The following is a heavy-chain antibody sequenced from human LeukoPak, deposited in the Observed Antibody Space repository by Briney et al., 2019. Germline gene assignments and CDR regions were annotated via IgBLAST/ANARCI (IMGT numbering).Heavy chain of an antibody. D-gene: IGHD4-11*01. J-gene: IGHJ4*02. V-gene: IGHV4-34*01. Sequence: SETLSLTCAVYGGSFSGYYWSWIRQPPGKGLEWIGEINHSGSTNYNPSLKSRVTISVDTSKNQFSLKLSSVTAADTAVYYCARVRRYSNFPDYWGQETLVTVSS. CDR3: ARVRRYSNFPDY. CDR2: INHSGST. CDR1: GGSFSGYY.